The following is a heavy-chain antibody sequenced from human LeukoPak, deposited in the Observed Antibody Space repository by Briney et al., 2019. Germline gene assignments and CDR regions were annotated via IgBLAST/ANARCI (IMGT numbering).Heavy chain of an antibody. CDR2: FSSSGGTT. J-gene: IGHJ4*02. V-gene: IGHV3-23*01. Sequence: GGSLRLSCAASGFTFSTYAVNWVGQAPGKGLEWVSAFSSSGGTTTYPDSVRGRFGISRDNSKSTLYLQMNSLRAEDTAVYYCAKDRNGWPTNFDSWGQGTLVTVSA. CDR1: GFTFSTYA. D-gene: IGHD6-19*01. CDR3: AKDRNGWPTNFDS.